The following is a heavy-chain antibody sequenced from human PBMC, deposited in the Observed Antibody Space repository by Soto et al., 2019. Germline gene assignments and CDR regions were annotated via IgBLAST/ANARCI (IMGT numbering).Heavy chain of an antibody. J-gene: IGHJ6*02. CDR3: ARDSVGYYYGMDV. Sequence: SETLSLTCTVSGGSLTNGSYSWSWIRQPTGKGLEWIGNIYYSGSTNYNPSLKSRVTISVDTSKNQFSLKLSSVTAADTAVYYCARDSVGYYYGMDVWGQGTTVTVSS. V-gene: IGHV4-61*01. CDR2: IYYSGST. CDR1: GGSLTNGSYS. D-gene: IGHD3-16*01.